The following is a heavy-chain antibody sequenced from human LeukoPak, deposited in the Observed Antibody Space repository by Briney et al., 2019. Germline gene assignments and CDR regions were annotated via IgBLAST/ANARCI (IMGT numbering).Heavy chain of an antibody. CDR2: ISGSGGST. V-gene: IGHV3-23*01. D-gene: IGHD5-12*01. Sequence: GGSLRLSCAASGLTFINYGMSWVRQAPGRGLEWVSAISGSGGSTYYADPVKGRFIISRDNSKNTLYLQVNSLRAEDTAVYYCAKSRDSGYVHSAGFDYWGQGTLVTVSS. CDR1: GLTFINYG. CDR3: AKSRDSGYVHSAGFDY. J-gene: IGHJ4*02.